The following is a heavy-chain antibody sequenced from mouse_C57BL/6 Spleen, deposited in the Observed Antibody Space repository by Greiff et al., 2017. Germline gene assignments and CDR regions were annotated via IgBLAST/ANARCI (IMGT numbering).Heavy chain of an antibody. CDR3: ARSGAYYSNYRFAY. Sequence: EVQLQQSVAELVRPGASVKLSCTASGFNFKNTYMHWVKQRPEQGLEWIGRIDPANGNTKYAPKFKGKATITADTSSNTAYLQLSSLTSEDTAIYYCARSGAYYSNYRFAYWGQGTLVTVSA. J-gene: IGHJ3*01. D-gene: IGHD2-5*01. CDR2: IDPANGNT. CDR1: GFNFKNTY. V-gene: IGHV14-3*01.